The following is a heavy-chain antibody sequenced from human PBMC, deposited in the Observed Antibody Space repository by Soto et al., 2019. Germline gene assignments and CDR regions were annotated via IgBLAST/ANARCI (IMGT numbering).Heavy chain of an antibody. CDR1: GFTFSDYA. CDR3: AKDVEDVLPYYGMDV. Sequence: EIQILESGGALVQPGVSLRLSCSVSGFTFSDYAMNWVRQAPGKGLEWVSAVSGRGDGTFYADSVKGRFTISRDHSKNTVYMQINSLTVDDAAVYYCAKDVEDVLPYYGMDVWGRGTTVRVSS. V-gene: IGHV3-23*01. J-gene: IGHJ6*02. D-gene: IGHD3-16*01. CDR2: VSGRGDGT.